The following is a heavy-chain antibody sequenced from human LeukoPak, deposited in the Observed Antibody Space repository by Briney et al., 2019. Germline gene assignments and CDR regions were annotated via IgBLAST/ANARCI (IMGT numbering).Heavy chain of an antibody. CDR1: GYTFTGYY. CDR3: ARGDPTSYCGGDCSGY. V-gene: IGHV1-2*02. Sequence: GASVKVSCKASGYTFTGYYMHWVRQAPGQGLEWMGWINPNSGGTNYAQKFQGRVTMTRDTSISTAYMELSRLRSDDTAVYYCARGDPTSYCGGDCSGYWGQGTLVTVSS. D-gene: IGHD2-21*02. J-gene: IGHJ4*02. CDR2: INPNSGGT.